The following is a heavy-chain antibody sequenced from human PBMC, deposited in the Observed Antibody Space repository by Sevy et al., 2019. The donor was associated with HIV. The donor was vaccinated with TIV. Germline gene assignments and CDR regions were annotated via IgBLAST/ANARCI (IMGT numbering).Heavy chain of an antibody. CDR3: ARGGAGRQFDYYYYMDV. J-gene: IGHJ6*03. CDR1: GVSITRSY. D-gene: IGHD6-6*01. Sequence: SETLSLTCNVSGVSITRSYWNWIRQTPGKGLEWIAFVYYTGKTNYNPSLKCRVTVSLDTSKSQFSLKLSSVTAADTAVYYCARGGAGRQFDYYYYMDVWGKGTTVTVSS. CDR2: VYYTGKT. V-gene: IGHV4-59*01.